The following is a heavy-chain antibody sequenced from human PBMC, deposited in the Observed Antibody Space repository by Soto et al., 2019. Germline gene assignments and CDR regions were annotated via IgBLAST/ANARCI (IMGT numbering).Heavy chain of an antibody. CDR3: ARGSGWSNWYFDL. J-gene: IGHJ2*01. CDR2: IWYDGYNK. Sequence: QVQLVESGGGVVQPGKPLRLSCAGTGFTFSSYGMHWVRQAPGKGLDWVAVIWYDGYNKYYADSVKGRFAISRDNSKNTVSLEMNSLRAEDTAVYYCARGSGWSNWYFDLWGRGTLVTVSS. D-gene: IGHD6-19*01. V-gene: IGHV3-33*01. CDR1: GFTFSSYG.